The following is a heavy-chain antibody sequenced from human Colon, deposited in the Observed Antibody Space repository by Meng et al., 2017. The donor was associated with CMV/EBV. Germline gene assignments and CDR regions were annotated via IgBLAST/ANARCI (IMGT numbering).Heavy chain of an antibody. CDR3: ARDPSGGMATILRNDAFDI. J-gene: IGHJ3*02. Sequence: ASVKVSCKASGYTFTGYYMHWVRQAPGQGLEWMGWINPNSGGTNYARKFQGRVTMTRDTSISTAYMELSRLRSDDTAVYYCARDPSGGMATILRNDAFDIWGQGTMVTVSS. V-gene: IGHV1-2*02. CDR2: INPNSGGT. D-gene: IGHD5-24*01. CDR1: GYTFTGYY.